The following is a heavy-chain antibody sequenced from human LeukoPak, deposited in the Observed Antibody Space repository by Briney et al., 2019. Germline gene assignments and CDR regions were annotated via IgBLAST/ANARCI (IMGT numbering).Heavy chain of an antibody. D-gene: IGHD1-26*01. J-gene: IGHJ2*01. CDR1: GGTFSRRA. Sequence: ASVKVSCKASGGTFSRRAVSWVRQAPGQGLQWMGGIIPIFGTTNYAQKFQGRVTITADESTSTAYMELSSLISEDTAIYYCARPGPNQVGATDWYFDLWGRGTLVTVSS. CDR2: IIPIFGTT. CDR3: ARPGPNQVGATDWYFDL. V-gene: IGHV1-69*13.